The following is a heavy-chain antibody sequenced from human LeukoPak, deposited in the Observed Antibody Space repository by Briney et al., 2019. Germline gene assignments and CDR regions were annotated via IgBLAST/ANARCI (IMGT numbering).Heavy chain of an antibody. V-gene: IGHV1-3*01. Sequence: GASVKVSCKASGYTFTSYPLHWVRQAPGQRLEWMGWINAGNGNTKYSQRFQGRVTITRVTSASTAYMEVSSLRSEDTAVYYCAISLGYSATNLFDYWGQGTLVTVSS. CDR3: AISLGYSATNLFDY. J-gene: IGHJ4*02. CDR1: GYTFTSYP. CDR2: INAGNGNT. D-gene: IGHD2-15*01.